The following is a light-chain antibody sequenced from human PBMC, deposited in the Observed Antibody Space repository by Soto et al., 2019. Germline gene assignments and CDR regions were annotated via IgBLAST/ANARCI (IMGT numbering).Light chain of an antibody. CDR1: QSVSSY. V-gene: IGKV3-11*01. J-gene: IGKJ4*01. Sequence: EIVLTQSPATLSLSPGERATLSCRASQSVSSYLAWYQQKPGQAPRLLIYDASNRATGIPARFSGSGSGTDCTLTISSLEPEDFAVYYCQQRSNLPLSFGGGTKVEIK. CDR3: QQRSNLPLS. CDR2: DAS.